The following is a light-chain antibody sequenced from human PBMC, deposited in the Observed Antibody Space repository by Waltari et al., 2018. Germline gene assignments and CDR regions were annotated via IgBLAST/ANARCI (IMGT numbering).Light chain of an antibody. CDR2: NAS. Sequence: SIQSIIIWFAWYQHKPWKSPSLLIYNASSLEIGFPSRFSGSVSWTEFTLTISSLQPDDFATYYCQQYYSYSLLTFGVGTKV. CDR1: QSIIIW. CDR3: QQYYSYSLLT. J-gene: IGKJ4*01. V-gene: IGKV1-5*03.